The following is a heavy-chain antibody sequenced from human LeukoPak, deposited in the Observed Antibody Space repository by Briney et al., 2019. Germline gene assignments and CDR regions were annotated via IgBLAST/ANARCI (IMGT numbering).Heavy chain of an antibody. V-gene: IGHV3-33*01. CDR3: ARAEYGPMDV. CDR2: IWYDGSNK. CDR1: GFTLSSYG. D-gene: IGHD4/OR15-4a*01. Sequence: PGGSLRLSCAASGFTLSSYGMHWVRKAPGKGLEWVAVIWYDGSNKYYADSVKGRFTISRDDSKNTLYLQMNSLRAEDTAVYYCARAEYGPMDVWGQGTTVTVSS. J-gene: IGHJ6*02.